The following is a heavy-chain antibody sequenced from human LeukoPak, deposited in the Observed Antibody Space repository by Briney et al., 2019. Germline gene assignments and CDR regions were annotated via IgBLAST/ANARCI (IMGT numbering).Heavy chain of an antibody. V-gene: IGHV3-9*01. D-gene: IGHD6-19*01. CDR3: AKGLDSGWSRRAQSAFDI. J-gene: IGHJ3*02. Sequence: PGGSLRLSCAASGFTFDDYAMHWVRQAPGKGLEWVSGISWNSGSIGYADSVKGRFTISRDNAKNSLYLQMNSLRAEDTALYYCAKGLDSGWSRRAQSAFDIWGQGTMVTVSS. CDR2: ISWNSGSI. CDR1: GFTFDDYA.